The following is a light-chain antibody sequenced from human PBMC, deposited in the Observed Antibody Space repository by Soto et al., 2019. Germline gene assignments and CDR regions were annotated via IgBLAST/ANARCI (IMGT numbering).Light chain of an antibody. CDR1: QGISNY. Sequence: DIPMTQSPSSLSSSVGDRVTITCRASQGISNYLAWYQQKPGKVPKLLIYTASTLQSGVPSRFRGSGSGTEFTLTISSLQPEDVATYYCQKYNSAPWTFGQGTTVEIK. J-gene: IGKJ1*01. V-gene: IGKV1-27*01. CDR3: QKYNSAPWT. CDR2: TAS.